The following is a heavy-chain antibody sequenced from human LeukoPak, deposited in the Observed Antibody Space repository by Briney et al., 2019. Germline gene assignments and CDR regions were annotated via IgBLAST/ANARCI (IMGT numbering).Heavy chain of an antibody. CDR3: ARAGYYGSGSYYTVPYNWFDP. CDR1: GYTFTSYG. J-gene: IGHJ5*02. CDR2: ISAYNGNT. Sequence: ASVKVSCKASGYTFTSYGISWVRQAPGQGLEWMGWISAYNGNTNYAQKLQGRVTMTTDTSTSTAYMELRSLRSDGTAVYYCARAGYYGSGSYYTVPYNWFDPWGQGTLVTVSS. V-gene: IGHV1-18*01. D-gene: IGHD3-10*01.